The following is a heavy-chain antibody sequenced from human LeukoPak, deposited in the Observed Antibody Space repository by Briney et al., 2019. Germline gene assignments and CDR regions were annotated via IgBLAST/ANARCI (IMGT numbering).Heavy chain of an antibody. D-gene: IGHD5-12*01. V-gene: IGHV3-48*04. J-gene: IGHJ4*02. Sequence: GGSLRLSCAASGFSISRSSMNWVRQAPGKGLEWVSYITASSGTIYYGDSVKGRFAISRDNAKNSLYLQMNSLRAEDTAVYYCAKGGSGYDYYFDYWGQGTLVTVSS. CDR2: ITASSGTI. CDR1: GFSISRSS. CDR3: AKGGSGYDYYFDY.